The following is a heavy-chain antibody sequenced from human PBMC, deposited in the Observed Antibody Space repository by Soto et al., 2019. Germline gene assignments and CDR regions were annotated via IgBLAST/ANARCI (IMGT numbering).Heavy chain of an antibody. CDR2: IYYSGTT. CDR3: ARHTWVFGLDY. J-gene: IGHJ4*02. Sequence: SETLSLTCTVSGGSIINTSYYWGWVRQPPGKGLEWIGNIYYSGTTYYNPSLKSRVAISVDTSKNQFSLRLSSVTAADTAVYYCARHTWVFGLDYWGKGTLVTVSS. V-gene: IGHV4-39*01. CDR1: GGSIINTSYY. D-gene: IGHD6-13*01.